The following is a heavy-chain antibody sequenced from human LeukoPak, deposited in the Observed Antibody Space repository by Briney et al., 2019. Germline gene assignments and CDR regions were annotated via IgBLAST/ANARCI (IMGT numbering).Heavy chain of an antibody. D-gene: IGHD3-9*01. CDR1: GFTFSSSA. CDR3: AKWGLFDWLHYFDY. V-gene: IGHV3-23*01. CDR2: ISGSGSST. Sequence: GGSLRLSCAASGFTFSSSAMSWVRQAPGKGLEWVSAISGSGSSTYYSDSVKGRFTISRDNSKNTLFLQMSSLRAEDTAVYYCAKWGLFDWLHYFDYWGQGTLVTVSS. J-gene: IGHJ4*02.